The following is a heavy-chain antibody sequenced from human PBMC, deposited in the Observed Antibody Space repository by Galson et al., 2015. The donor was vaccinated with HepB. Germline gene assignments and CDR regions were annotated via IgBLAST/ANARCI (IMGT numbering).Heavy chain of an antibody. CDR3: ARALQMVVVTAIDAFDI. J-gene: IGHJ3*02. CDR1: GFTFSSYS. D-gene: IGHD2-21*02. Sequence: SLRLSCAASGFTFSSYSMNWVRQAPGKGLEWVSYISSSSSTIYYADSVKGRFTISRDNAKNSLYLQMNSLRAEDTAVYYCARALQMVVVTAIDAFDIWGQGTMVTVSS. V-gene: IGHV3-48*01. CDR2: ISSSSSTI.